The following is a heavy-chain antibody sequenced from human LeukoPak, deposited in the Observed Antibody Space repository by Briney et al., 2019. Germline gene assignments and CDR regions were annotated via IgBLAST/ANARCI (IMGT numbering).Heavy chain of an antibody. CDR1: GGSISSHY. J-gene: IGHJ4*02. CDR3: ARETRTYYYDSSGYFDY. D-gene: IGHD3-22*01. V-gene: IGHV4-59*11. CDR2: IYYGGST. Sequence: SETLSLTCTVSGGSISSHYWSWIRQPPGKGLEWLGYIYYGGSTNYNPSLKSRVTISVDTSKDQFSLKLSSVTAADTAVYYCARETRTYYYDSSGYFDYWGQGTLVTVSS.